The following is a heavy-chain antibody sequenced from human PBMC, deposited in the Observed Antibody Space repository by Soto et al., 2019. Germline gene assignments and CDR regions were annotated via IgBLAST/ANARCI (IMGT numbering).Heavy chain of an antibody. V-gene: IGHV3-7*01. CDR2: IKQDGSEK. Sequence: EVQLVESGGGLVQPGGSLRLSCAASGFTFSSYWMSWVRQAPGKGLEWVANIKQDGSEKYYVDSVKGRFTISRDNAKNSLYLQMNSLRAEDTAAYYCARDYYDILTGYSYDAFDIWGQGTMVTVSS. CDR3: ARDYYDILTGYSYDAFDI. D-gene: IGHD3-9*01. J-gene: IGHJ3*02. CDR1: GFTFSSYW.